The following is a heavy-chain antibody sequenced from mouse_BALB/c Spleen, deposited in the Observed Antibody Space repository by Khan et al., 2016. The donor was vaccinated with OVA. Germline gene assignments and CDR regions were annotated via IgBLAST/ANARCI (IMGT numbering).Heavy chain of an antibody. CDR1: GYTFTSYW. V-gene: IGHV1S22*01. CDR3: TRWSDGFAY. D-gene: IGHD2-13*01. CDR2: IYPCSGST. Sequence: LKQSGSELVRPGASVKLSCKASGYTFTSYWMHWVKQRPGQGLEWIGDIYPCSGSTNSDEKFKSKATLTVDTSSSTAYMQLSSLTSEDSSVYYCTRWSDGFAYWGQGTLVTVSA. J-gene: IGHJ3*01.